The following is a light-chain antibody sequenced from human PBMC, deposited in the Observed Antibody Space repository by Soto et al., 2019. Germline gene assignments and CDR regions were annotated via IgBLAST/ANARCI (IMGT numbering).Light chain of an antibody. CDR1: SRDVGGYNY. CDR2: EVS. Sequence: QSVLTQPPSASGSPGQSVTISCTGTSRDVGGYNYVSWYQQQPGKGPKLLIYEVSKRPSGVPDRFSGSKSGNTASLTVSGLQAEDEADYYCSSYAGSNNLKWLFGGGTKLTVL. J-gene: IGLJ3*02. V-gene: IGLV2-8*01. CDR3: SSYAGSNNLKWL.